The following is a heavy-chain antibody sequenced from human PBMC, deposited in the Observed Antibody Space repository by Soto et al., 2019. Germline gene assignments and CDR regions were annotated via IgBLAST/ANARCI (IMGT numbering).Heavy chain of an antibody. V-gene: IGHV3-21*01. D-gene: IGHD3-3*01. J-gene: IGHJ6*02. Sequence: PGGSLRLSCAASGFTFSSYSMNWVRQAPGKGLEWVSSISSSSSYIYYADSVKGRFTISRDNAKNSLYLQMNSLRAEDTAVYYCARDGAVLELNYYYGMDVWGQGTKVTVSS. CDR3: ARDGAVLELNYYYGMDV. CDR1: GFTFSSYS. CDR2: ISSSSSYI.